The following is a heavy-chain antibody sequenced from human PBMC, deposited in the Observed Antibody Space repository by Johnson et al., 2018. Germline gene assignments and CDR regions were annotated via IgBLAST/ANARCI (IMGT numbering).Heavy chain of an antibody. Sequence: QVQLQESGPGLVEPSQTLSLSCIFSGDSISSGGYYWSWIRQYPGKGLEWIGYISYSGSTHYNPSLKSRGSISIDMAKNQFSLKLTPVTAADTAVYYCARVGCSGGSCYGGFDHWGQGALVTVSS. CDR1: GDSISSGGYY. CDR2: ISYSGST. D-gene: IGHD2-15*01. CDR3: ARVGCSGGSCYGGFDH. V-gene: IGHV4-31*03. J-gene: IGHJ4*02.